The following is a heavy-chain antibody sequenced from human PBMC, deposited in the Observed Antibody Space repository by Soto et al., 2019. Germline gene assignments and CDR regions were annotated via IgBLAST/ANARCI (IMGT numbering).Heavy chain of an antibody. CDR2: IKQDGSEK. V-gene: IGHV3-7*01. D-gene: IGHD2-8*01. J-gene: IGHJ6*03. CDR3: ANLLVYAIPYYMDV. Sequence: GGSLRLSCAASGFTFSSYRMSWVRQAPGKGLEWVANIKQDGSEKYYVDSVKGRFTISRDNAKNSLYLQMNSLRAEDMAVYYCANLLVYAIPYYMDVWGKGTTVTVSS. CDR1: GFTFSSYR.